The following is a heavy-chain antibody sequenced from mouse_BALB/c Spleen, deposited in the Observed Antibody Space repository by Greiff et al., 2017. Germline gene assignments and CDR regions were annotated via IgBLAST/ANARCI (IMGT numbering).Heavy chain of an antibody. Sequence: QVQLKESGAELVRPGASVTLSCKASGYTFTDYEMHWVKQTPVHGLEWIGAIDPETGGTAYNQKFKGKATLTADKSSSTAYMELRSLTSEDSAVYYCTRSNDRFNFAYWGQGTLVTVSA. CDR1: GYTFTDYE. CDR2: IDPETGGT. D-gene: IGHD2-14*01. V-gene: IGHV1-15*01. CDR3: TRSNDRFNFAY. J-gene: IGHJ3*01.